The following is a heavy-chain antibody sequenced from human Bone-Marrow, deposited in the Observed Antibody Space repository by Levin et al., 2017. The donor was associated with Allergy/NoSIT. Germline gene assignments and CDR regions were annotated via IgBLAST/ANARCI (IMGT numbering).Heavy chain of an antibody. J-gene: IGHJ3*02. D-gene: IGHD4-17*01. V-gene: IGHV1-18*01. CDR2: ISAYNGNT. CDR3: ARDGDYGAVRAFDI. CDR1: GYTFTSYG. Sequence: GESLKISCKASGYTFTSYGISWVRQAPGQGLEWMGWISAYNGNTNYAQKLQGRVTMTTDTSTSTAYMELRSLRSDDTAVYYCARDGDYGAVRAFDIWGQGTMVTVSS.